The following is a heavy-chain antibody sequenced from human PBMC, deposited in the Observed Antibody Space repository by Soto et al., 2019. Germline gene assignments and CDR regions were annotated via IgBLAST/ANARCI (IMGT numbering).Heavy chain of an antibody. V-gene: IGHV4-34*01. D-gene: IGHD3-22*01. CDR1: GGSFSGYY. CDR3: AIKQYSSAYYPTRNNWFDP. J-gene: IGHJ5*02. CDR2: INHSGST. Sequence: PSETLSLTCAVYGGSFSGYYWSWIRQPPGKGLEWIGEINHSGSTNYNPSLKSRVTISVDTSNNQFSLKLSSVTAADTAVYYCAIKQYSSAYYPTRNNWFDPWGQGTLVTVS.